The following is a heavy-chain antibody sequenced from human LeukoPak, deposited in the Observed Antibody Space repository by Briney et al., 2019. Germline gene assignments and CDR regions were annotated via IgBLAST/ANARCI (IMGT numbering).Heavy chain of an antibody. D-gene: IGHD3-22*01. V-gene: IGHV3-20*04. J-gene: IGHJ3*02. CDR1: GFTFDDYG. CDR3: ARDPPLGSSGYYRAFDI. CDR2: INWNGGST. Sequence: GGSLRLSCAASGFTFDDYGMSWVRQAPGKGLEWVSGINWNGGSTGYADSVKGRFTISRDNAKNSLYLQMNSLRAEDTALYYCARDPPLGSSGYYRAFDIWGQGTMVTVSS.